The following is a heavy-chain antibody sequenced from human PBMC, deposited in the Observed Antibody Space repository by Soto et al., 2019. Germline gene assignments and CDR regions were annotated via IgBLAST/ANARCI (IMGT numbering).Heavy chain of an antibody. CDR2: ISYDGSNK. CDR1: GFTFSSYG. D-gene: IGHD4-17*01. V-gene: IGHV3-30*18. Sequence: QVQLVESGGGVVQPGRSLRLSCAASGFTFSSYGMHWVRQAPGKGLEWVAVISYDGSNKYYADSVKGRFTIARDNAKNTXXLQRHSLRAEDTAVYYCAKGRSTVVPKSSPYCMDVWGQGNTVSVSS. CDR3: AKGRSTVVPKSSPYCMDV. J-gene: IGHJ6*02.